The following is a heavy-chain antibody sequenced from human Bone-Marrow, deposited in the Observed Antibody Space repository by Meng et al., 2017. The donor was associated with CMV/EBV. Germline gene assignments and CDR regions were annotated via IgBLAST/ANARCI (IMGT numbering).Heavy chain of an antibody. CDR3: ARDLWVPAAIPNYYYYYGMDV. CDR2: IYYSGST. J-gene: IGHJ6*02. CDR1: GGSISSYY. Sequence: SETLSLTCTVSGGSISSYYWSWIRQPPGKGLEWIGYIYYSGSTNYNPSLKSRVTISVDTSKNQFSLKLSSVTAADTAVYYCARDLWVPAAIPNYYYYYGMDVWGQGTTVTVS. D-gene: IGHD2-2*02. V-gene: IGHV4-59*01.